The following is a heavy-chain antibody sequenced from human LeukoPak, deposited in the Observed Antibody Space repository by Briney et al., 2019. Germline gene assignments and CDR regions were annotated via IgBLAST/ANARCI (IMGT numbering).Heavy chain of an antibody. D-gene: IGHD1-26*01. Sequence: PGGSLRLSCAASGFTVDSNYLSWVRQAPGKGLEWVSTIYTGGNTYYAASVKGRFTISRDFSKNTVFLHMNSLRAEDTAMYYCARGLTLGATHDFWGQGTLVTVSS. CDR1: GFTVDSNY. CDR3: ARGLTLGATHDF. J-gene: IGHJ4*02. CDR2: IYTGGNT. V-gene: IGHV3-53*01.